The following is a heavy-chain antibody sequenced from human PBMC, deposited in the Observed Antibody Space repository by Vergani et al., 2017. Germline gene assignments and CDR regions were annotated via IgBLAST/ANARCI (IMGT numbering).Heavy chain of an antibody. D-gene: IGHD6-19*01. CDR2: SSGSGGST. J-gene: IGHJ4*02. Sequence: EVQLLDSGGGLVQPGGSLRLSCAASGFTFSTYAMSWVRQAPGKGLEWVSTSSGSGGSTYYADSVKGRFTISRDKSKNTLYLQSNSLRAEDTAVYYCAKDLPEYGSGWSGPHAFDYWGQGTVVTVSS. V-gene: IGHV3-23*01. CDR1: GFTFSTYA. CDR3: AKDLPEYGSGWSGPHAFDY.